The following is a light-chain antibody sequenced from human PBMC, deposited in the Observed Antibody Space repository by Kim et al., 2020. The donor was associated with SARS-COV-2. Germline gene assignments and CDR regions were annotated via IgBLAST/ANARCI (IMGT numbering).Light chain of an antibody. Sequence: EIVMTQSPATLSLSPGERATLSCRASQSISSNLAWYQQKPGQAPRVLIYGASARATGIPARFSGSGSGTEFTLTISNLQSEDFAAYYWQQYAYWRAFGQGTRLEIK. V-gene: IGKV3-15*01. J-gene: IGKJ5*01. CDR3: QQYAYWRA. CDR2: GAS. CDR1: QSISSN.